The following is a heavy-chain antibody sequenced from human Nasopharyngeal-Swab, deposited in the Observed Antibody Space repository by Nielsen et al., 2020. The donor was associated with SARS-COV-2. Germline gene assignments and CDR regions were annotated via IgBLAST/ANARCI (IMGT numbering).Heavy chain of an antibody. D-gene: IGHD3-22*01. CDR3: ARDYYDSSGYYNNWFDP. V-gene: IGHV3-30-3*01. J-gene: IGHJ5*02. CDR1: GFTFSSYA. CDR2: ISYDGSNK. Sequence: GGSLTLSCAASGFTFSSYAMHWVRQAPGKGLEWVAVISYDGSNKYYADSVKGRFTIPRDNSKNTLYLQMNSLRAEDTAVYYCARDYYDSSGYYNNWFDPWGQGTLVTVSS.